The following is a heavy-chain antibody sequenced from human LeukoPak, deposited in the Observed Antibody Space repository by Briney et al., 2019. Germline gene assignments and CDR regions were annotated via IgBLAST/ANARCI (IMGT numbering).Heavy chain of an antibody. CDR3: ARVQELLRAMVDY. CDR2: INHSGST. J-gene: IGHJ4*02. CDR1: GGSFSGYY. V-gene: IGHV4-34*01. Sequence: SETLSLTCAVYGGSFSGYYWSWIRQPPGKGLEWIGEINHSGSTNYNPSLKSRVTISVDTSKNQFSLKLSSVTAADTAVYYCARVQELLRAMVDYWGQGTLVTVPS. D-gene: IGHD1-26*01.